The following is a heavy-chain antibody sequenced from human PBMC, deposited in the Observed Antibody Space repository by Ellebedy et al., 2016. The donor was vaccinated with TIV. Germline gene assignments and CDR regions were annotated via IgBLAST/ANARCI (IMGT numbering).Heavy chain of an antibody. CDR1: GGTFSSYT. Sequence: AASVKVSCKASGGTFSSYTVNWVRQAPGQGLEWMGAIIPIFGTTRYTQEFQGRVTITADESTSTAYMELSSLRSEDTAMYYCARGVALVPSRFYAMDVWGQGTTVTVSS. J-gene: IGHJ6*02. CDR2: IIPIFGTT. D-gene: IGHD3-3*02. V-gene: IGHV1-69*13. CDR3: ARGVALVPSRFYAMDV.